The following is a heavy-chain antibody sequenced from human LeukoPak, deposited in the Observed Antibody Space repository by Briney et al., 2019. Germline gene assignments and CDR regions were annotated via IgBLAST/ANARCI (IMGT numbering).Heavy chain of an antibody. CDR1: GFIFRNYA. D-gene: IGHD6-13*01. CDR3: AKDRDSSTWSFFDF. J-gene: IGHJ4*02. CDR2: GSHDGRNK. V-gene: IGHV3-30*18. Sequence: GGSLRLSCVASGFIFRNYAMHWVRQAPGKGLEWVAVGSHDGRNKVYGDSVKGRFTISRDNSKNTVYLQMDNLRPEDTAVYYCAKDRDSSTWSFFDFWGQGTLVTVSS.